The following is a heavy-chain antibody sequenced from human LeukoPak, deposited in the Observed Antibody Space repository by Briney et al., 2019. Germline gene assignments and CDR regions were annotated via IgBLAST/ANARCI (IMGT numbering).Heavy chain of an antibody. CDR3: ARTFGYSSGWYGDFQH. D-gene: IGHD6-19*01. CDR2: IIPIFGTA. CDR1: GGTFSSYA. Sequence: ASVKVSCKASGGTFSSYAISWVRQAPGQGLEWMGGIIPIFGTANYAQKFQGRVTITADKSTRTAYMALSSLRSEDTAVYYCARTFGYSSGWYGDFQHWGQGTLVTVSS. J-gene: IGHJ1*01. V-gene: IGHV1-69*06.